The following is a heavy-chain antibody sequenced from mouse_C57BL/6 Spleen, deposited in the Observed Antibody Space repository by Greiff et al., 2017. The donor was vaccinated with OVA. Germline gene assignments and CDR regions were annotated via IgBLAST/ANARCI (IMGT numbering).Heavy chain of an antibody. V-gene: IGHV1-66*01. J-gene: IGHJ4*01. CDR3: ARGYYAYAMDY. CDR1: GYSFTSYY. D-gene: IGHD1-1*02. Sequence: QVQLQQSGPELVKPGASVKISCKASGYSFTSYYIHWVKQRPGQGLEWIGWIYPGSGNTKYNEKFKGKATLTADTSSSTAYMQLSSLTSEDSAVYYCARGYYAYAMDYWGQGTSVTVSS. CDR2: IYPGSGNT.